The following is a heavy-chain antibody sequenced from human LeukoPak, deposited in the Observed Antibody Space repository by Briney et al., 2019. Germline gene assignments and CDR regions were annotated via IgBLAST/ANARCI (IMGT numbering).Heavy chain of an antibody. V-gene: IGHV1-18*01. Sequence: ASVKVSCKASGYTFTSYGISWVRQARGQGLEWMGWISAYNGNTNYAQKLQGRVTMTTDTSTSTAYMELRSLRSDDTAVYYCARITGYYGSGSSHPCDYWGQGTLVTVSS. CDR3: ARITGYYGSGSSHPCDY. J-gene: IGHJ4*02. D-gene: IGHD3-10*01. CDR2: ISAYNGNT. CDR1: GYTFTSYG.